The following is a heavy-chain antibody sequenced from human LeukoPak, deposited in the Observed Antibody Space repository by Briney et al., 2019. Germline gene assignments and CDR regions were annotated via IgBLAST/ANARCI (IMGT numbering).Heavy chain of an antibody. D-gene: IGHD6-13*01. Sequence: GGSLRLSCAASGFTFDDYAMHWVRQAPGKGLEWVSGISWNSGSIGYADSVKGRFTISRNNAKNSLYLQMNSLGAEDTALYYCAKVTAAGFVDYWGQGTLVTVSS. J-gene: IGHJ4*02. CDR1: GFTFDDYA. V-gene: IGHV3-9*01. CDR3: AKVTAAGFVDY. CDR2: ISWNSGSI.